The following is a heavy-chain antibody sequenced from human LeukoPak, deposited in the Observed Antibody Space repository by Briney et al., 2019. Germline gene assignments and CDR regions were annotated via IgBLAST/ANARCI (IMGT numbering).Heavy chain of an antibody. CDR1: GFTFDDYA. CDR3: LVCDGSGFDY. Sequence: PGGSLRLSCAASGFTFDDYAMHWVRQAPGKGLEWVSLISWDGGSTYYPDSVKGRFTISRDNSKNSLYLQMNSLRAEDTALYYCLVCDGSGFDYWGQGTLVTVSS. D-gene: IGHD3-10*01. J-gene: IGHJ4*02. CDR2: ISWDGGST. V-gene: IGHV3-43D*03.